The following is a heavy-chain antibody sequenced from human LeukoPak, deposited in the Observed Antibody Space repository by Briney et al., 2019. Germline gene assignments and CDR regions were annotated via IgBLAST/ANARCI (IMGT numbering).Heavy chain of an antibody. Sequence: GGSLRLSCAASGFTFSSYAMSWVRQAPGKGLEWVSAISGSGGSTYYADSVKGRFTISRDNSKNTLYLQMNSLRAEDTAVYYCAKDRIRYCSSTSCYTELDYWGQGTLVTVSS. CDR1: GFTFSSYA. CDR2: ISGSGGST. J-gene: IGHJ4*02. D-gene: IGHD2-2*02. V-gene: IGHV3-23*01. CDR3: AKDRIRYCSSTSCYTELDY.